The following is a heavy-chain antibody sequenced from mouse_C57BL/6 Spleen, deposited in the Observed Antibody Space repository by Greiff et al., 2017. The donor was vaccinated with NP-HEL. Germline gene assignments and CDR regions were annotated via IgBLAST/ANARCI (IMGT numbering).Heavy chain of an antibody. CDR3: ALYYGNYGYFDV. J-gene: IGHJ1*03. D-gene: IGHD2-1*01. CDR1: GFTFSDYG. V-gene: IGHV5-17*01. Sequence: EVKLVESGGGLVKPGGSLKLSCAASGFTFSDYGMHWVRQAPEKGLEWVAYISSGSSTIYYAYTVKGRFTISRDNAKNTLFLQMTSLRSEDTAMYYCALYYGNYGYFDVWGTGTTVTVSS. CDR2: ISSGSSTI.